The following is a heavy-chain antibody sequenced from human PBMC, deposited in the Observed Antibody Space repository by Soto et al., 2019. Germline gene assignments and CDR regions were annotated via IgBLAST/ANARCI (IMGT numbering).Heavy chain of an antibody. V-gene: IGHV1-46*03. CDR3: ASGGGIVVVIVPYDH. J-gene: IGHJ4*02. Sequence: GASVKVSCKASGYTFSSYYMNWVRQAPGQGLEWLGIINPSGGYTTYAQRFLGGVTMTSDTSTSTVHMELGSLTSEDTDVYYCASGGGIVVVIVPYDHWGKGTLVTVSS. CDR2: INPSGGYT. CDR1: GYTFSSYY. D-gene: IGHD2-21*01.